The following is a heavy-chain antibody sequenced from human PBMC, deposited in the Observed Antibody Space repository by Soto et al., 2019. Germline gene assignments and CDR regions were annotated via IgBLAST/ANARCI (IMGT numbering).Heavy chain of an antibody. CDR3: AREPYALHLGELSLEFIFDY. J-gene: IGHJ4*02. Sequence: GGSLRLSCAASGFTFSSYSMNWVRQAPGKGLEWVSYISSSSSTIYYADSVKGRFTISRDNAKNSLYLQMNSLRAEDTAVYYWAREPYALHLGELSLEFIFDYWGQGTLVTVSS. CDR1: GFTFSSYS. D-gene: IGHD3-16*02. CDR2: ISSSSSTI. V-gene: IGHV3-48*01.